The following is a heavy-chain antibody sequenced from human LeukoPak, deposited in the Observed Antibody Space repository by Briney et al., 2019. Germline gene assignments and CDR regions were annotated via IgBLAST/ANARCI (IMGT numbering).Heavy chain of an antibody. D-gene: IGHD4-11*01. J-gene: IGHJ4*02. V-gene: IGHV3-74*01. CDR2: INTDGIST. CDR3: AKDSAYSNPFDY. Sequence: QAGGSLRLSCAASGFTFSSYWMHWVRQAPGKGLVWVSRINTDGISTSYADSVKGRFTISRDNAKNTLYLQMNSLRAEDTAVYYCAKDSAYSNPFDYWGQGTLVTVSS. CDR1: GFTFSSYW.